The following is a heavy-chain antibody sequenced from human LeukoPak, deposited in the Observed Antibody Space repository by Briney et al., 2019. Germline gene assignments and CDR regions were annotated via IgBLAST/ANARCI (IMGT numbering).Heavy chain of an antibody. CDR2: IKQDGSEK. CDR1: GFIFSSYW. Sequence: GGSLRLSCAASGFIFSSYWMSWVRQAPGKGLEWVANIKQDGSEKYYVDSVKGRFTISRVNAKNSLYLQMNSPRAEDTAVYYCARLYSSSWYIDFWGQGTLVTVSS. D-gene: IGHD6-13*01. J-gene: IGHJ4*02. CDR3: ARLYSSSWYIDF. V-gene: IGHV3-7*03.